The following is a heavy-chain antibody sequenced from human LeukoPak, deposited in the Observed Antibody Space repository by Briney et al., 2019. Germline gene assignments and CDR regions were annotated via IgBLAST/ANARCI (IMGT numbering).Heavy chain of an antibody. CDR1: GYSFTSYW. D-gene: IGHD3-9*01. CDR3: ARRWYHILTGYYNGFDY. CDR2: IYPGDSDT. V-gene: IGHV5-51*01. J-gene: IGHJ4*02. Sequence: GESLKISCKGSGYSFTSYWIGWVRQMPGKGLEWMGIIYPGDSDTRYSPSFQGQVTISADKSISTAYLQWSSLKASDTAMYYCARRWYHILTGYYNGFDYWGQGTLVTVSS.